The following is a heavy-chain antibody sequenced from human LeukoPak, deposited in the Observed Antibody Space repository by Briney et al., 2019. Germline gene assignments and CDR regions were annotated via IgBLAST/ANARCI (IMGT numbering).Heavy chain of an antibody. D-gene: IGHD1-26*01. CDR1: GGTFSSYA. V-gene: IGHV1-69*04. Sequence: ASVKVSCKASGGTFSSYAISWVRQAPGQGLEWMGRIIPILGIANYAQKFQGRVTITADKSTSTAYMELSSLRSEDTAVVDGVIDIRVSGSASDYGGQGTLVTVS. CDR2: IIPILGIA. J-gene: IGHJ4*02. CDR3: VIDIRVSGSASDY.